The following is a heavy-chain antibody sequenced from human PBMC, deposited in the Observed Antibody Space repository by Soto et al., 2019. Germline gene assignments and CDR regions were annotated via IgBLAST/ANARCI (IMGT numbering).Heavy chain of an antibody. CDR1: GYTLTELS. D-gene: IGHD3-22*01. CDR3: ARVYYDSSGYYYWYFDL. Sequence: ASVKVSCKVSGYTLTELSMHWVRQAPGKGLEWMGGFDPEDGETIYAQKFQGRVTMTEDTSTDTAYMELSSLRSEDTAVYYCARVYYDSSGYYYWYFDLWGRGTLVTVSS. J-gene: IGHJ2*01. CDR2: FDPEDGET. V-gene: IGHV1-24*01.